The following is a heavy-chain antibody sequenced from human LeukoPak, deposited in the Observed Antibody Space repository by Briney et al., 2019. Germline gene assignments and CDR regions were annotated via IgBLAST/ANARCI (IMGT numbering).Heavy chain of an antibody. CDR2: IRSSGSTI. CDR3: AKDHTAYYDILTGYYDY. V-gene: IGHV3-48*03. J-gene: IGHJ4*02. CDR1: GFTFSSYE. D-gene: IGHD3-9*01. Sequence: GGSLRLSCAASGFTFSSYEMNWVRQAPGKGLERVSYIRSSGSTIYYADSVKGRFTISRDNAKNSLYLQMNSLRAEDTAVYYCAKDHTAYYDILTGYYDYWGQGTLVTVSS.